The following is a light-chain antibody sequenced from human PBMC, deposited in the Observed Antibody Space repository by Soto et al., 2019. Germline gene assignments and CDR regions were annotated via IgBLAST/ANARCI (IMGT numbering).Light chain of an antibody. J-gene: IGKJ5*01. CDR2: GTS. Sequence: EIVMTQSPATLSVSPGERATLSCRASQSVSSNLAWYQQKPGQAPRLLIYGTSTRATGIPARFSGSGSGTEFTLTIISVQSEDFAVYYCQQYKNWPPLTFGQGTRLEIK. CDR1: QSVSSN. V-gene: IGKV3-15*01. CDR3: QQYKNWPPLT.